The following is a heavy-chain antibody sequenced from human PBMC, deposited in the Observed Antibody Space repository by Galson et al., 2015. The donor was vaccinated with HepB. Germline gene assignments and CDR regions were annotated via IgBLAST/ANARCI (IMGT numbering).Heavy chain of an antibody. D-gene: IGHD3-10*01. CDR1: GFTFSSYA. V-gene: IGHV3-30-3*01. CDR3: ARQRGGGKGYFDY. Sequence: SLRLSCAASGFTFSSYAMHWVRQAPGKGLEWVAVISYDGSNKYYADSVKGRFTISRDNSKNTLYLQMNSLRAEDTAVYYCARQRGGGKGYFDYWGQGTLVTVSS. J-gene: IGHJ4*02. CDR2: ISYDGSNK.